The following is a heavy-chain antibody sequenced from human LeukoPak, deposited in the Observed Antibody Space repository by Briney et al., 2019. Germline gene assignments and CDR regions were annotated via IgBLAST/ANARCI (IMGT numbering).Heavy chain of an antibody. CDR2: ISYDGSNK. CDR3: AKGAGRALGDYYYYYMDV. V-gene: IGHV3-30-3*01. Sequence: GGSLRLSCAASGFTFSSYAMHWVRQAPGKGLEWVAVISYDGSNKYYADSVKGRFTISRDNSKNTLYLQMNSLRAEDTAVYYCAKGAGRALGDYYYYYMDVWGKGTTVTVSS. D-gene: IGHD3-16*01. CDR1: GFTFSSYA. J-gene: IGHJ6*03.